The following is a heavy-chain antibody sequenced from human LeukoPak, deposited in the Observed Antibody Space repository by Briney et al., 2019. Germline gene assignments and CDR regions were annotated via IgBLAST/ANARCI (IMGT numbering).Heavy chain of an antibody. V-gene: IGHV3-48*03. CDR1: GFTFSSYE. Sequence: PGGSLRLSCAASGFTFSSYEMNWVRQASGKGLEWVSYISSSGSTIYYADSVKGRFTISRDNAKNSLYLQMNSLRAEDTAVYYCASLYYDSSGYYYESWFDPWGQGTLVLVSS. CDR3: ASLYYDSSGYYYESWFDP. J-gene: IGHJ5*02. CDR2: ISSSGSTI. D-gene: IGHD3-22*01.